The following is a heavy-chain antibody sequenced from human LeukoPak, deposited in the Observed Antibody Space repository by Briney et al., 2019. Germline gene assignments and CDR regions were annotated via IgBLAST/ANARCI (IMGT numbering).Heavy chain of an antibody. V-gene: IGHV1-2*02. J-gene: IGHJ4*02. D-gene: IGHD5-18*01. CDR3: ARDLAVTATDFFDY. Sequence: ASVKVSCKASGYTFTGYYMHWVRQAPGQGLEWMGWINPNSGGTNYAQKFQGRVTMTRDTSISTAYMELSRLRSDNTAVYYCARDLAVTATDFFDYWGQGTLVTVSS. CDR1: GYTFTGYY. CDR2: INPNSGGT.